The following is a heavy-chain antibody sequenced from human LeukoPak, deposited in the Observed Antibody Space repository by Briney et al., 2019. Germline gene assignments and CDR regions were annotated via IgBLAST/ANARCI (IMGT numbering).Heavy chain of an antibody. Sequence: GGSLRLSCAASGFTFSRYWMSWVRQAPGKGLEWVANIKQDGSEKYCVDSVKGRFTISRDNAKNSLYLQMNSLRAEDTAVYYCARHDYGDREFDYWGQGTLVTVSS. D-gene: IGHD4-17*01. CDR2: IKQDGSEK. CDR1: GFTFSRYW. J-gene: IGHJ4*02. V-gene: IGHV3-7*01. CDR3: ARHDYGDREFDY.